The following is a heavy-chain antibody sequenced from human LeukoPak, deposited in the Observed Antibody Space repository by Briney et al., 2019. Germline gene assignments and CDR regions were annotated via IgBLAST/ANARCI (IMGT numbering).Heavy chain of an antibody. Sequence: GGSLRLSCPASGFTFSSYEMKWVGQAPGKGLEWVAYISSSGSTKYYGDSVKGRFTISRHNAKTSLYLQMNSLRAEDTAVYYCARGFGDWGQGTLVTVAS. V-gene: IGHV3-48*03. D-gene: IGHD3-10*01. CDR2: ISSSGSTK. CDR3: ARGFGD. J-gene: IGHJ4*02. CDR1: GFTFSSYE.